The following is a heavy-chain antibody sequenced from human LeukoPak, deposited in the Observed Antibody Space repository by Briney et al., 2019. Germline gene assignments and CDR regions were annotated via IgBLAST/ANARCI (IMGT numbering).Heavy chain of an antibody. V-gene: IGHV1-46*01. D-gene: IGHD3-9*01. CDR3: ARVGQLTGHYDY. Sequence: GASVKVSRKASGYTFTSYYMHWVRQAPGQGLEWMGIINPSGGSTSYAQKFQGRVTMTRDTSTSTVYMELSSLRSEDTAVYYCARVGQLTGHYDYWGQGTLVTVSS. CDR2: INPSGGST. J-gene: IGHJ4*02. CDR1: GYTFTSYY.